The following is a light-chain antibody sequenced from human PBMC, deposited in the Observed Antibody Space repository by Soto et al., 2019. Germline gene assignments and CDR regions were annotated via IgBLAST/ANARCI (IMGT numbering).Light chain of an antibody. V-gene: IGKV3-15*01. CDR1: QSVSSY. CDR3: QQYGSIPWT. J-gene: IGKJ1*01. CDR2: GAS. Sequence: EIVLTQSPATLSLSPGERATLSCRASQSVSSYLAWYQQKPGQAPRLLIYGASTRATGIPARFSGSGSGTEFTLTISSLQSEDFAVYYCQQYGSIPWTFGQGSKVDI.